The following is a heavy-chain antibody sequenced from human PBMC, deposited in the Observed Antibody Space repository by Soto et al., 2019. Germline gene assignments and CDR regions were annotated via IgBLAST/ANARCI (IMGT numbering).Heavy chain of an antibody. CDR2: INQDGGEK. CDR1: GFTFSKYL. CDR3: ARWIQKRLSEDDC. Sequence: GGSLRLSCAASGFTFSKYLMKWGRQAPGKGLEWVASINQDGGEKHHVDSVKGRFTISRDNAKNSVYLQMDSLRPEDTAVYYCARWIQKRLSEDDCWGQGTQVTVSS. J-gene: IGHJ4*02. D-gene: IGHD5-18*01. V-gene: IGHV3-7*03.